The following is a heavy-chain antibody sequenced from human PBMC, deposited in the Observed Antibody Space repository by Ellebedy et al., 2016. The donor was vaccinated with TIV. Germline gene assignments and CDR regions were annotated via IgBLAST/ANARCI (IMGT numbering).Heavy chain of an antibody. CDR3: ARAYSNGRLSD. CDR2: MYTAGTT. Sequence: GESLKISCAASGFNVSGNYMTWVRQAPRKGLEWVSVMYTAGTTYYAVSDSVKGRFSISRDNSKNTLYLQMNSLRVEDTAVYYCARAYSNGRLSDWGQGTLVTVSS. V-gene: IGHV3-53*01. D-gene: IGHD6-19*01. CDR1: GFNVSGNY. J-gene: IGHJ4*02.